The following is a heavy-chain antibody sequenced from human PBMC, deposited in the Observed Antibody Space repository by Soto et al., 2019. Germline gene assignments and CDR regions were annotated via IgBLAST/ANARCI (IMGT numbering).Heavy chain of an antibody. D-gene: IGHD4-17*01. Sequence: GGSLRLSCAASGFTFSSYWMHWVRQAPGKGLVWVSRINGDGTSTSYADSVKGRFTISRDNAKNTLFLQMNSLRAEETAVYYCARDPATGDFDYWGQGTLVTVSS. V-gene: IGHV3-74*01. CDR3: ARDPATGDFDY. CDR2: INGDGTST. J-gene: IGHJ4*02. CDR1: GFTFSSYW.